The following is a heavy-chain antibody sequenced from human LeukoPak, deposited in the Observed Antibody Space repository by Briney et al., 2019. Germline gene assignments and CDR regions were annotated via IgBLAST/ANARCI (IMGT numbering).Heavy chain of an antibody. V-gene: IGHV3-30-3*01. CDR1: GFTFSSYA. CDR2: ISYDGSNK. D-gene: IGHD1-26*01. J-gene: IGHJ4*02. Sequence: GGSLRLSCAASGFTFSSYAMSWVRQAPDKGLEWVAVISYDGSNKYYADSVKGRFTISRDNSKNTLYLQMNSLRAEDTAVYYCARAPGSYYLFDYWGQGTLVTVSS. CDR3: ARAPGSYYLFDY.